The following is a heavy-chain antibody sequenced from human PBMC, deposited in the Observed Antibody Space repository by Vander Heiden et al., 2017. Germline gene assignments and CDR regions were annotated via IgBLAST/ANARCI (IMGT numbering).Heavy chain of an antibody. J-gene: IGHJ4*02. CDR3: ARGGVAEKKGVDY. Sequence: QVQLQESGPGLVKPSETLSLTCTVSGGSISSYYWSWIRQPPGKGPEWIGYIYYSGSTNYNPSLKSRVTISVDTSKNQFSLKLSSVTAADTAVYYCARGGVAEKKGVDYWGQGTLVTVSS. D-gene: IGHD2-15*01. CDR1: GGSISSYY. V-gene: IGHV4-59*01. CDR2: IYYSGST.